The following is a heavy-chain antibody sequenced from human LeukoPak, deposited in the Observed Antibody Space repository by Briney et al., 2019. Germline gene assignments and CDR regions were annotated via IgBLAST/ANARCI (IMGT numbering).Heavy chain of an antibody. D-gene: IGHD3-22*01. CDR2: INPNSGGT. CDR1: GYTFTSYY. Sequence: GASVKVSCKASGYTFTSYYMHWVRQAPGQGLEWMGWINPNSGGTNYAQKFQGRVTMTRDTSISTAYMELSRLRSDDTAVYYCARAWYYYDSSGRDWLLLRGLFDYWGQGTLVTVSS. J-gene: IGHJ4*02. CDR3: ARAWYYYDSSGRDWLLLRGLFDY. V-gene: IGHV1-2*02.